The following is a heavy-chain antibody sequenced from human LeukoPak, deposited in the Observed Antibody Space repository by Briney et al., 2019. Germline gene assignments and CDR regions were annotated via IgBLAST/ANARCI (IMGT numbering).Heavy chain of an antibody. CDR2: ISSSSSYI. CDR1: GFTFDDYA. Sequence: GGSLRLSCAASGFTFDDYAMNWVRQAPGKGLEWVSSISSSSSYIYYADSVKGRFTISRDNAKNSLYLQMNSLRAEDTAVYYCAREGYCSSTSCYPEPDAFDIWGQGTMVTVSS. J-gene: IGHJ3*02. CDR3: AREGYCSSTSCYPEPDAFDI. D-gene: IGHD2-2*01. V-gene: IGHV3-21*01.